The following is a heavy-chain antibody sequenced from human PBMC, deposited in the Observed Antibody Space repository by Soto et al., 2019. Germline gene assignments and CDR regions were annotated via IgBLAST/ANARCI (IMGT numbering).Heavy chain of an antibody. Sequence: EVQLVESGGGLIQPGGSLRLSCSASGFTVSSNYMSWVRQAPGKGLEWVSVIYSGGSTYYADSVKGRFTISRDNSKNTRYLQMNSLRAEDTAVHYCAREGIVERIGGFDYWGQGTLVTVSS. J-gene: IGHJ4*02. V-gene: IGHV3-53*01. D-gene: IGHD1-26*01. CDR1: GFTVSSNY. CDR3: AREGIVERIGGFDY. CDR2: IYSGGST.